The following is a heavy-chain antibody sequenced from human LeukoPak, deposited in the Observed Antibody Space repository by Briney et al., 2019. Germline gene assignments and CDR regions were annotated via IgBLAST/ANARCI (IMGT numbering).Heavy chain of an antibody. Sequence: SETLSLTCTVSGGSISSYYWSWIRQPPGKGLEWIGYIYYSGSTNYNPSLKSRVTISVDTSKNQFSLKLSSVTAADTAVYYCAIHRYGNWFDPWGQGTLVTVSS. V-gene: IGHV4-59*01. CDR1: GGSISSYY. CDR3: AIHRYGNWFDP. CDR2: IYYSGST. D-gene: IGHD3-9*01. J-gene: IGHJ5*02.